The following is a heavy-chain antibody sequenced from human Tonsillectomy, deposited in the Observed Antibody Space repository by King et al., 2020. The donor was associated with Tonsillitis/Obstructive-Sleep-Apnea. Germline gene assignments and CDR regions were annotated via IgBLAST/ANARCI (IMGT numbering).Heavy chain of an antibody. J-gene: IGHJ6*03. CDR1: GFIFDEYA. CDR2: ITWKSGNI. CDR3: AKDYGRGWYFGEHSYSYIAV. D-gene: IGHD6-19*01. V-gene: IGHV3-9*01. Sequence: VQLVESGGGLVQPGRSLRLSCAASGFIFDEYAMHWVRQAPGKGLEWVSGITWKSGNIGYADSVKGRFTISRDNAKNSLYLQMNTLRTEDTAFYYCAKDYGRGWYFGEHSYSYIAVWGKGTTVTVS.